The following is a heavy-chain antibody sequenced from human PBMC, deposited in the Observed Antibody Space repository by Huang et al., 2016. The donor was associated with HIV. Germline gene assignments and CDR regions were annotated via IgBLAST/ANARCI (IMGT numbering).Heavy chain of an antibody. V-gene: IGHV3-74*01. CDR3: ARGTRLTGLWYFDL. CDR2: SKGEGSST. CDR1: GFTFSSYW. Sequence: EVQLVESGGGLVQPGGSLRLSCAASGFTFSSYWMHWVRQAPGKGRVWVSRSKGEGSSTNYAEPVKGRFTISRDNAKNTLYVQVNSLRAEDTAVYYCARGTRLTGLWYFDLWGRGTLVIVSS. J-gene: IGHJ2*01. D-gene: IGHD7-27*01.